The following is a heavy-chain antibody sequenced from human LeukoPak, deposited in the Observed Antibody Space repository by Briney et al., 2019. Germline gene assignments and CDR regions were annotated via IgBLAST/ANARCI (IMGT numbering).Heavy chain of an antibody. D-gene: IGHD3-22*01. CDR1: GGSISSSSYY. V-gene: IGHV4-39*07. J-gene: IGHJ6*03. Sequence: PSQTLSLTCTVSGGSISSSSYYWGWIRQPPGKGLEWIGSSYYSGSTYYNPSLKSRVTISVGTSKNQFSLKLSSVTAADTAVYYCARAYDSSGYLYYYYYMVVWGKGTTVTVSS. CDR3: ARAYDSSGYLYYYYYMVV. CDR2: SYYSGST.